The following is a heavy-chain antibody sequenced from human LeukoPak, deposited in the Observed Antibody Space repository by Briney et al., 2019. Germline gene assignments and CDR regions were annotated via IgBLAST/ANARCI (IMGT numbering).Heavy chain of an antibody. D-gene: IGHD6-6*01. V-gene: IGHV4-34*01. Sequence: SETLSLTCAVYGGSFSGYYWSWIRQPPGKGLEWIGDINHSGSTNYNPSLKSRVTISVDTSKNQFSLKLSSVTAADTAVYYCASRRLAARQRSWFDPWGQGTLVTVSS. CDR1: GGSFSGYY. J-gene: IGHJ5*02. CDR3: ASRRLAARQRSWFDP. CDR2: INHSGST.